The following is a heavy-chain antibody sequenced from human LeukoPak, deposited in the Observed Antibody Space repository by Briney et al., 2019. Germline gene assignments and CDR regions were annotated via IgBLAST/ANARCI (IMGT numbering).Heavy chain of an antibody. CDR1: GFTFRNHW. CDR2: ISSDGSST. V-gene: IGHV3-74*03. CDR3: ARDQRVTGRPDIDY. D-gene: IGHD6-6*01. Sequence: GGSLRLSCAASGFTFRNHWMHWVRQTPGKGLVWVSCISSDGSSTTYADSVKGRFTISRDNAKNTLYLQMNNLRAEDTAMYYCARDQRVTGRPDIDYWGQGTLVTVSS. J-gene: IGHJ4*02.